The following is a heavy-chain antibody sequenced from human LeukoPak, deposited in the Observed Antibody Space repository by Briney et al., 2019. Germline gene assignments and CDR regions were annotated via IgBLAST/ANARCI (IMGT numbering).Heavy chain of an antibody. CDR2: ISTTSSSI. CDR3: ARTHSDYDSSGLDY. V-gene: IGHV3-21*01. CDR1: EFTFSSYS. D-gene: IGHD3-22*01. Sequence: KSGGSLRLSCAASEFTFSSYSMNWVRQAPGKGLEWVSSISTTSSSIYHADSVKGRFTTSRDNARHSLYLQMNSLRAEDTAVYYCARTHSDYDSSGLDYWGQGTLVTVFS. J-gene: IGHJ4*02.